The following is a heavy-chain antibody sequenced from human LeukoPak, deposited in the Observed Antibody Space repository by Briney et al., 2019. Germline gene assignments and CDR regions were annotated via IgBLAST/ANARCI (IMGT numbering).Heavy chain of an antibody. CDR1: GYTFTGYY. J-gene: IGHJ3*02. D-gene: IGHD2-15*01. Sequence: GASVKVSCKASGYTFTGYYMHWVRQAPGQGPEWMGWINPNSGGTNYAQKFQGRVTMTRDTSISTAYMELSRLRSDDTAVYYCASHPVGYCSGGSCYSASYAFDIWGQGTMVTVSS. CDR3: ASHPVGYCSGGSCYSASYAFDI. V-gene: IGHV1-2*02. CDR2: INPNSGGT.